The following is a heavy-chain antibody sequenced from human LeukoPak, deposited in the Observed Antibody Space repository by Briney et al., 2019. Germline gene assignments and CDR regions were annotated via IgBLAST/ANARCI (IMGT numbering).Heavy chain of an antibody. Sequence: GSLRLSCAASGFTFSSYSMNWVRQAPGKGLEWIGWMFFTRYTNYNPSLKSRVTISVDHSKNQFSLKMTSVTAADTAVYYCAKEGNDYGANSIDYWGQGTLVTVSS. D-gene: IGHD4-23*01. CDR1: GFTFSSYS. CDR3: AKEGNDYGANSIDY. V-gene: IGHV4-59*01. CDR2: MFFTRYT. J-gene: IGHJ4*02.